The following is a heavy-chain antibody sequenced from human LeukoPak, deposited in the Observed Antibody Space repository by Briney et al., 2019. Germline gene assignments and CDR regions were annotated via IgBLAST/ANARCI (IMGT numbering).Heavy chain of an antibody. CDR2: ISSSGSTI. V-gene: IGHV3-48*03. CDR3: ARGPMLRGVIIRRSKSGYFDY. J-gene: IGHJ4*02. Sequence: GGSLRLSCAASGFTFSSYAMSWVRQAPGKGLEWVSAISSSGSTIYYTDSVKGRFTISRDNARNSLDLQMNSLRAEDTAVYYCARGPMLRGVIIRRSKSGYFDYWGQGTLVTVSS. CDR1: GFTFSSYA. D-gene: IGHD3-10*01.